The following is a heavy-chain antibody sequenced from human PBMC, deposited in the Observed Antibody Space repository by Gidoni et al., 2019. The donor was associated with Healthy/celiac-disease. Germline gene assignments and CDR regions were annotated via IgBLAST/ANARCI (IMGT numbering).Heavy chain of an antibody. CDR2: ISYDGSNK. CDR3: AREIGYDYVWGSYGRFDY. CDR1: GFTLRSHA. D-gene: IGHD3-16*01. V-gene: IGHV3-30-3*01. Sequence: QVQLVESGGGVVQHGRSLRLSCAASGFTLRSHAMHWFRQAPGKGLEWVAVISYDGSNKCYADSVKGRFTISRDNSKNTLYLQMNSLRAEDTAVYYCAREIGYDYVWGSYGRFDYWGQGTLFTVSS. J-gene: IGHJ4*02.